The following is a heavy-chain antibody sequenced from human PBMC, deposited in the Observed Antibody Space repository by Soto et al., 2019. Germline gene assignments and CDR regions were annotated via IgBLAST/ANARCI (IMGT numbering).Heavy chain of an antibody. CDR3: ARVSTTGYSGYDDAFDI. CDR1: GYTFTSYA. J-gene: IGHJ3*02. V-gene: IGHV1-18*01. Sequence: ASVKVSCKASGYTFTSYAISWVRQAPGQGLEWMGWISAYNGNTNYAQKLQGRVTMTTDTSTSTAYMELRSLRSDDTAVYYCARVSTTGYSGYDDAFDIWGQGTMVTVSS. CDR2: ISAYNGNT. D-gene: IGHD5-12*01.